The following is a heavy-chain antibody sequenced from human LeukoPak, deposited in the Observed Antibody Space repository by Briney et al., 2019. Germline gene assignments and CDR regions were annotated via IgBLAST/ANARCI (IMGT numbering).Heavy chain of an antibody. CDR2: ISSSGSTI. V-gene: IGHV3-48*03. CDR1: GFTFSSYE. J-gene: IGHJ6*04. D-gene: IGHD3-10*02. CDR3: AELGITMIGGV. Sequence: GGSLRLSCAASGFTFSSYEMNWVRQAPGKGLEWVSYISSSGSTIYYADPVKGRFTISRDNAENSLYLQMNSLRAEDTAVYYCAELGITMIGGVRGKGTTVTISS.